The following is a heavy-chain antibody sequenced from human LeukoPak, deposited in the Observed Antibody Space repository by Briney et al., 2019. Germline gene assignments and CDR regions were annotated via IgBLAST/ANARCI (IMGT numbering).Heavy chain of an antibody. CDR3: AKAARVEYYYGMDV. Sequence: PGGSLRLSRAASGFTFSSYWMHWVRQAPGKGLEWVSAVSGSGGSTYYADSVKGRFTISRDNSKNTLYLQMNSLRAEDTAVYYCAKAARVEYYYGMDVWGQGTTVTVSS. V-gene: IGHV3-23*01. D-gene: IGHD2-15*01. J-gene: IGHJ6*02. CDR2: VSGSGGST. CDR1: GFTFSSYW.